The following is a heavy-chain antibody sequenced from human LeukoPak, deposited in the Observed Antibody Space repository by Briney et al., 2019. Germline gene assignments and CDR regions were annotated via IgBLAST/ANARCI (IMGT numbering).Heavy chain of an antibody. CDR1: GYTFTSYG. D-gene: IGHD3-3*01. Sequence: ASVKVSCKASGYTFTSYGISWVRQAPGQGLEWMGWISAYNGNTNYAQKLQGRVTMTTDTSTSTAYMELRSLRSDDTAVYYCARNAITIFGVVTVARHCMDVWGKGTTVTVSS. CDR3: ARNAITIFGVVTVARHCMDV. V-gene: IGHV1-18*01. CDR2: ISAYNGNT. J-gene: IGHJ6*03.